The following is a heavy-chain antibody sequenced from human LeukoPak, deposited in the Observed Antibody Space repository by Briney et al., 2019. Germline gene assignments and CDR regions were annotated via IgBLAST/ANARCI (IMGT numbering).Heavy chain of an antibody. V-gene: IGHV3-23*01. CDR2: IRSSGATA. CDR3: ARGQEFDDGVFDS. Sequence: GGSLRLSCAASGFSFSSFAMTWVRQAPGKGLEWVSTIRSSGATAYNADSVKGRFTISRDNSKNTVYLQMNSLRVEDTAIYYCARGQEFDDGVFDSWGQGTLVTVSS. D-gene: IGHD1-1*01. CDR1: GFSFSSFA. J-gene: IGHJ4*02.